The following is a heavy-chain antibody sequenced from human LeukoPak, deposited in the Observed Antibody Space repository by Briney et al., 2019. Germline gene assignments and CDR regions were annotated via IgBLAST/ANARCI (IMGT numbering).Heavy chain of an antibody. CDR1: GFTFDDYA. V-gene: IGHV3-9*01. D-gene: IGHD4-17*01. CDR3: AKGPYMTAVTRFDY. J-gene: IGHJ4*02. Sequence: GGSLRLSCAASGFTFDDYAIHWVRQAPGKGLEWVSGISWNSGSIDYADSVKGRFTISRDNAKNSLYLQMNSLRAEDTVLYYCAKGPYMTAVTRFDYWGQGTLVTVSS. CDR2: ISWNSGSI.